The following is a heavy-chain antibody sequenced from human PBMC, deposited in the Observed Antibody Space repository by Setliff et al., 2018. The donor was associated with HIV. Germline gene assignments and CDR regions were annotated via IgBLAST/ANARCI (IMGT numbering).Heavy chain of an antibody. V-gene: IGHV4-38-2*02. D-gene: IGHD4-4*01. CDR2: ISLSGST. CDR1: GYSLSSASY. CDR3: AQITVMGY. J-gene: IGHJ4*02. Sequence: SETLSLTCSVSGYSLSSASYWGWIRQSPEKGLEWIGSISLSGSTYYNPSLQSRVTISIDMSKNHFSLNLKSVTAADTAVYYCAQITVMGYWGQGTLVTVSS.